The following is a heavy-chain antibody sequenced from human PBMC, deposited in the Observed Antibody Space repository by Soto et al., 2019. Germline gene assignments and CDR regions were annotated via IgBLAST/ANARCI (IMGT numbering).Heavy chain of an antibody. CDR1: GASISSGSYY. CDR3: ARASLGDYDSRGYYFPYHYGMDV. CDR2: IHHSGST. J-gene: IGHJ6*02. Sequence: QVQLQGSGPGLVKPSQTLSLTCTVSGASISSGSYYWGWIRQHPGKGLEWIGYIHHSGSTYYNPSLKSRLTISVDTSKSQFSLKLSSVTAADTAVYYCARASLGDYDSRGYYFPYHYGMDVWGQGTTVTVSS. V-gene: IGHV4-31*03. D-gene: IGHD3-22*01.